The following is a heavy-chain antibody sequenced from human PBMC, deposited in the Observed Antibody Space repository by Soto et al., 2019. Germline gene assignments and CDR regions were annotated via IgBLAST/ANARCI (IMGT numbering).Heavy chain of an antibody. CDR3: ARHKEGNSYGYFYYYYMDV. V-gene: IGHV4-39*01. D-gene: IGHD5-18*01. CDR2: IYYSGST. J-gene: IGHJ6*03. Sequence: PSETLSLTCTVSGGSISSGGYYWSWIRQHPGKGLEWIGYIYYSGSTYYNPSLKSRVTISVDTSKNQFSLKLSSVTAADTAVYYCARHKEGNSYGYFYYYYMDVWGKGTTVTAP. CDR1: GGSISSGGYY.